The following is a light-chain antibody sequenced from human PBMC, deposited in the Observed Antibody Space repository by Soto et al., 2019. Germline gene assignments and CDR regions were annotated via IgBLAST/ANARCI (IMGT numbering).Light chain of an antibody. V-gene: IGKV3-11*01. CDR3: QQCNNWPQWT. CDR1: QSVGPF. J-gene: IGKJ1*01. Sequence: EIVLTQSPATLSLSPGERATLSCRASQSVGPFFAWSQQKPGQAPRLLIYDASNRATGITPRFSGSGSGTDFTLTISSLAPEDFAVYYCQQCNNWPQWTFGQGTNVDIK. CDR2: DAS.